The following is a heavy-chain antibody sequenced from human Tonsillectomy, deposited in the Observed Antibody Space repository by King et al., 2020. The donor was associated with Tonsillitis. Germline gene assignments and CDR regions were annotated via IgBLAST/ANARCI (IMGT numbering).Heavy chain of an antibody. CDR2: INHSGST. V-gene: IGHV4-34*01. CDR3: ARGGLAEGYYFDY. J-gene: IGHJ4*02. CDR1: GGSFSGYY. D-gene: IGHD6-13*01. Sequence: VQLPQWGAGLLKPSETLSLTCAVYGGSFSGYYWSWIRQPPGKGLEWIGEINHSGSTNYNPSLKSRVTISVDTSKNQFSLNLSSVTAADTAVYYCARGGLAEGYYFDYWGQGTRVTVSS.